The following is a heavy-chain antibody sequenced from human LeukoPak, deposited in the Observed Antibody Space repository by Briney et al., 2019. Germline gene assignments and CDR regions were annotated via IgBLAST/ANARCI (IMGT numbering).Heavy chain of an antibody. D-gene: IGHD4-17*01. V-gene: IGHV1-58*02. J-gene: IGHJ1*01. CDR2: IVVGSGNT. CDR1: GFTFTSSA. CDR3: AAAKGLYGDYLSTFQH. Sequence: ASVKVSCKASGFTFTSSAMQWVRQARGQRLEWIGWIVVGSGNTNYAQKFQERVTITRDMSTSTAYMELSSLRSEDTAVYYCAAAKGLYGDYLSTFQHWGQGTLVTVSS.